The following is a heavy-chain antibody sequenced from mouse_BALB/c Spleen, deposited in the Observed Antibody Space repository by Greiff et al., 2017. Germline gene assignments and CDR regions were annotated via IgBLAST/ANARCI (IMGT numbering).Heavy chain of an antibody. J-gene: IGHJ4*01. CDR1: GFTFSSYA. V-gene: IGHV5-9-4*01. CDR2: ISSGGSYT. D-gene: IGHD1-2*01. Sequence: EVKLVESGGGLVKPGGSLKLSCAASGFTFSSYAMSWVSQSPEKRLEWVAEISSGGSYTYYPDTVTGRFTISRDNAKNTLYLEMSSLRSEDTAMYYCAREANYYARDYWGQGTSVTVSS. CDR3: AREANYYARDY.